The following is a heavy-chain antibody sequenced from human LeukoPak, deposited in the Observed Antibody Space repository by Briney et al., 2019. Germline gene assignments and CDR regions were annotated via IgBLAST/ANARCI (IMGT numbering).Heavy chain of an antibody. D-gene: IGHD3-22*01. Sequence: PGGSLRLSCAASGFTFSSYGMHWVRQAPGKGLEWVAVISYDGSNKYYADSVKGRFTISRDNSKNTLYLQMNSLRAEDTAVYYCAKDSINYYDSTLLDYWGQGTLVTVSS. CDR1: GFTFSSYG. J-gene: IGHJ4*02. CDR2: ISYDGSNK. V-gene: IGHV3-30*18. CDR3: AKDSINYYDSTLLDY.